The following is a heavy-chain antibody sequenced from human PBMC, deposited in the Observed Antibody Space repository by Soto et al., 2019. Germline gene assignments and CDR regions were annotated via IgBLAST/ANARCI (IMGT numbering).Heavy chain of an antibody. CDR1: GYSFTSYR. CDR2: IYPGDSET. V-gene: IGHV5-51*01. CDR3: ARRPWGAGRMSDAFDI. Sequence: GESLKISCKGSGYSFTSYRIGWVRQMPGKGLEWMGIIYPGDSETKYSPSFQGQVTISADKSISTAYLQWSSLKASDTAMYYCARRPWGAGRMSDAFDIWGQGTMVTVSS. J-gene: IGHJ3*02. D-gene: IGHD3-16*01.